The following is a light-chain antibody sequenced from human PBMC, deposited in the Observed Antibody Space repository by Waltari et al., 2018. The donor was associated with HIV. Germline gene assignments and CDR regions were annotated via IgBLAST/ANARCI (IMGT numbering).Light chain of an antibody. CDR1: SSDVGRYTL. Sequence: QTALTQPASASGSPGRSITISCPGTSSDVGRYTLVSWYQQHPGKAPKLMIYEVSKRPSGVSNRFSGSKSGNTASLTISGLQAEDEADYYCCSYAGSRVVFGGGTKLTVL. CDR3: CSYAGSRVV. J-gene: IGLJ2*01. V-gene: IGLV2-23*02. CDR2: EVS.